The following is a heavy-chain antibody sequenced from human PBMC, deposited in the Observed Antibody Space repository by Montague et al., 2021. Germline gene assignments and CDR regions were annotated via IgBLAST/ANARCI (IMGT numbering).Heavy chain of an antibody. CDR2: TFNTGSS. CDR1: GGSISSKSYW. CDR3: ARSLYCIGGSCYSGFDP. Sequence: SDTLSLTRTVSGGSISSKSYWWARIRQPPGKGLEYVGTTFNTGSSYYSPSLKSRVTISVDTSKNQFSLRLSAVTAADTAVYYCARSLYCIGGSCYSGFDPWGQGTLVTVSS. J-gene: IGHJ5*02. D-gene: IGHD2-15*01. V-gene: IGHV4-39*01.